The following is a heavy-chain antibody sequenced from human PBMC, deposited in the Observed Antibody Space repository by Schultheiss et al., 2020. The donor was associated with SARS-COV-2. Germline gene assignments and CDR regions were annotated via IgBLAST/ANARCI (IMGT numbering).Heavy chain of an antibody. Sequence: GGSLRLSCVGSGFRLNNYWMNWFRQAPGKGLEWVATVRQDGSDKYYVDFVKGRFTISRDNAKNSLYLQMNSLRAEDTAVYYCARVGWLQFADYWGQGTLVTVSS. D-gene: IGHD5-24*01. V-gene: IGHV3-7*01. J-gene: IGHJ4*02. CDR1: GFRLNNYW. CDR3: ARVGWLQFADY. CDR2: VRQDGSDK.